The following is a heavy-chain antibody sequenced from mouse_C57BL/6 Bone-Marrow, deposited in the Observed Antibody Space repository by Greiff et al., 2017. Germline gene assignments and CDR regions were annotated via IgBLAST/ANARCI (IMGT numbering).Heavy chain of an antibody. D-gene: IGHD4-1*01. V-gene: IGHV1-59*01. CDR2: IDPSDSYT. CDR3: ARGANWDFDY. J-gene: IGHJ2*01. CDR1: GYTFTSYW. Sequence: QVQLQQPGAELVRPGTSVKLSCKASGYTFTSYWMHWVKQRPGQGLEWIGVIDPSDSYTNYNQKFKGKATLTVDTSSSTAYMQLSSLTSEDSAVYYCARGANWDFDYWGKGTTLTVSS.